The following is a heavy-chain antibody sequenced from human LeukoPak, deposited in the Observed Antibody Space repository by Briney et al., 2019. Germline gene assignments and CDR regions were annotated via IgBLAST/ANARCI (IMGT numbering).Heavy chain of an antibody. CDR1: GGSISSYY. Sequence: SETLSLTCTVSGGSISSYYWSWIRQPPGKGLEWTGYIYYSGSTNYNPSLKSRVTISVDTSKNQFSLKLSSVTAADTAVYYCARARADYDILTGYYHDCFDYWGQGTRVTVSS. CDR3: ARARADYDILTGYYHDCFDY. D-gene: IGHD3-9*01. J-gene: IGHJ4*02. V-gene: IGHV4-59*01. CDR2: IYYSGST.